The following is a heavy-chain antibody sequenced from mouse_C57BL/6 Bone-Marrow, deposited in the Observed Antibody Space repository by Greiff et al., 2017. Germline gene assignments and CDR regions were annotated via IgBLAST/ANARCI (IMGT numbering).Heavy chain of an antibody. J-gene: IGHJ2*01. Sequence: QVQLQQPRAELVKPGASVKVSCKASGYTFTSYWMHWVKQRPGQGLEWIGRIHPSDSDTNYNQKFKGKATLTVDKSSSTAYMQLSSLTSEDSAVYYCAIKGPTVVAYFDYWGQGTTLTVSS. V-gene: IGHV1-74*01. CDR3: AIKGPTVVAYFDY. D-gene: IGHD1-1*01. CDR2: IHPSDSDT. CDR1: GYTFTSYW.